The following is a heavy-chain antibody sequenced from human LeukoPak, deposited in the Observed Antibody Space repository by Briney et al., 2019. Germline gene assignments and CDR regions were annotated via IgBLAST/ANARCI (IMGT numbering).Heavy chain of an antibody. CDR1: GFTFSAYT. V-gene: IGHV3-64*01. CDR2: IGDNGGRT. CDR3: ARGARAAIDI. J-gene: IGHJ3*02. Sequence: AGSLRLSCAASGFTFSAYTMHWVRQAPGKGLGYVSVIGDNGGRTFYANSVKGRFTISRDNSKNTLYLQMGSLTPEGMAVYYCARGARAAIDIWGQGTMVTVSS.